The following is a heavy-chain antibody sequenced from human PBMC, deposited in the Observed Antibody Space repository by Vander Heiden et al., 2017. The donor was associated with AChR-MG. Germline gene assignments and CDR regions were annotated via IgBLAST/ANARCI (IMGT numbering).Heavy chain of an antibody. J-gene: IGHJ6*02. CDR3: ARWMVRGVMKLDYYGMDV. V-gene: IGHV5-51*01. CDR2: IYPGDSDT. Sequence: EVQLVQSGAEVKKPGESLKISCKGSGYSFTSYWVGWVRQMPGKGLEWMGIIYPGDSDTRYSPSFQGQVTISADKSISTAYLQWSSLKASDTAMYYCARWMVRGVMKLDYYGMDVWGQGTTVTVSS. D-gene: IGHD3-10*01. CDR1: GYSFTSYW.